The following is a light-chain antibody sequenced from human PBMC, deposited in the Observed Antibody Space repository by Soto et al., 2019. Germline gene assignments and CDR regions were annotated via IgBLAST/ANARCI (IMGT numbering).Light chain of an antibody. CDR1: QSISDT. J-gene: IGKJ1*01. V-gene: IGKV3-15*01. Sequence: EIVMTQSPATLSVSPGGRATLSCRASQSISDTLAWYQQKPGQAPRLLIHGASTRAPGFPARFSGSGSGTDLTITISSLQSEDGEVYDCQQYDNWPWTFGQGTKVDIK. CDR3: QQYDNWPWT. CDR2: GAS.